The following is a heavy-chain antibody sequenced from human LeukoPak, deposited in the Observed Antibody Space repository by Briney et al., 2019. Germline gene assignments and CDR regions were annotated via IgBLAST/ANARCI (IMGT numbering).Heavy chain of an antibody. CDR3: ARVHSEPGVFFDY. CDR2: VYRDGDT. V-gene: IGHV3-66*01. J-gene: IGHJ4*02. D-gene: IGHD1-14*01. Sequence: GGSLRLSCAVFGISVSGTYMSWVRQAPGEGLEWVALVYRDGDTYYADSVKDRFTISRDNFKNTLYLQMNSLRAEDTAVYYCARVHSEPGVFFDYWGQGTLVPVSS. CDR1: GISVSGTY.